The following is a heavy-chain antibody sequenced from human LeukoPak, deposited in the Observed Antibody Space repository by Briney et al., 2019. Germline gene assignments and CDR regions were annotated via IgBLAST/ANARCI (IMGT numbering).Heavy chain of an antibody. Sequence: GGSLRLSCAACGFTFSNAWMSWDRQAPGKGLEWVSYISSTSGTIYYADPVKGRFTISRDNAKNSLFLQMNSLRDEDTAVYYCASVQIYSSAGSCRRDYYGMDVWGQGTTVIVSS. CDR2: ISSTSGTI. CDR3: ASVQIYSSAGSCRRDYYGMDV. V-gene: IGHV3-48*02. D-gene: IGHD2-15*01. J-gene: IGHJ6*02. CDR1: GFTFSNAW.